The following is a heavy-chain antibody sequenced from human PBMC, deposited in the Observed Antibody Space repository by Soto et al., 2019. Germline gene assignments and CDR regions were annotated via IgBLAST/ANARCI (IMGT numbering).Heavy chain of an antibody. J-gene: IGHJ6*02. V-gene: IGHV1-18*01. Sequence: GASVKVSCKASGYTFTSYGISWVRQAPGQGLEWMGWISAYNGNTNYAQKLQGRVTMTTDTSTSTAYMELRSLRSDDTAVYYCAIAQSSTVRHYYYYGMDVWGQGTTVTVSS. CDR1: GYTFTSYG. CDR3: AIAQSSTVRHYYYYGMDV. D-gene: IGHD2-2*01. CDR2: ISAYNGNT.